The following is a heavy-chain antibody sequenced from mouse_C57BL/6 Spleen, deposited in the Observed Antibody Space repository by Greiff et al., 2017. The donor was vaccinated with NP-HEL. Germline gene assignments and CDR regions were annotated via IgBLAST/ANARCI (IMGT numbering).Heavy chain of an antibody. J-gene: IGHJ2*01. Sequence: QVHVKQSGAELVKPGASVKLSCKASGYTFTEYTIHWVKQRSGQGLEWIGWFYPGSGSIKYNEKFKDKATLTADKSSSTVYMELSRLTSEDSAVYFCARHVYDPYYFDYWGQGTTLTVSS. CDR1: GYTFTEYT. CDR3: ARHVYDPYYFDY. CDR2: FYPGSGSI. V-gene: IGHV1-62-2*01. D-gene: IGHD2-3*01.